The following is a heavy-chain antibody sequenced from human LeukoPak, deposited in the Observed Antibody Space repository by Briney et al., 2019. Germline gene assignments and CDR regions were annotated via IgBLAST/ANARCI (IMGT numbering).Heavy chain of an antibody. CDR2: INSDGSST. CDR1: GFTFSSYW. D-gene: IGHD2-21*01. CDR3: ARDQSRTIAGMDV. Sequence: GSLRLSCAASGFTFSSYWMHWVRQAPGKGLVWVSRINSDGSSTSYADSVKGRFTISRDNAKNSLYLQMNSLRAEDTAVYYCARDQSRTIAGMDVWGQGTTVTVSS. J-gene: IGHJ6*02. V-gene: IGHV3-74*01.